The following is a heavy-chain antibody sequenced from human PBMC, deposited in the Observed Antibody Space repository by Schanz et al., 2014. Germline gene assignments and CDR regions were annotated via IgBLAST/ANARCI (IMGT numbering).Heavy chain of an antibody. V-gene: IGHV3-21*01. CDR1: GFTFTTYA. CDR2: ISSSSSYI. J-gene: IGHJ4*02. Sequence: DVQLLESGGGLVQPGESLRLSCAASGFTFTTYAMTWVRQAPGKGLEWVSSISSSSSYISYADSVKGRFTISRDNAKNSLYLQMNSLTAEDTAVYYCARGVRIDYWGQGTLVTVSS. CDR3: ARGVRIDY. D-gene: IGHD3-3*01.